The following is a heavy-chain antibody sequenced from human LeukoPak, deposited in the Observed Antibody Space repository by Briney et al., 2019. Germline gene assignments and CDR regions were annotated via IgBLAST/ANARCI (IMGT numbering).Heavy chain of an antibody. J-gene: IGHJ4*02. CDR2: IYSGGGTTK. CDR1: ELTFRNYG. V-gene: IGHV3-33*01. D-gene: IGHD3-22*01. CDR3: ARDPVNSGYYYAH. Sequence: SGGSLRLSCVASELTFRNYGFHWVRQAPGKGLGWVAIIYSGGGTTKYYADAVKDRFSLTRDDSRDTLYLQMNSLRAEDTAVDYCARDPVNSGYYYAHWGQGTLVTVSS.